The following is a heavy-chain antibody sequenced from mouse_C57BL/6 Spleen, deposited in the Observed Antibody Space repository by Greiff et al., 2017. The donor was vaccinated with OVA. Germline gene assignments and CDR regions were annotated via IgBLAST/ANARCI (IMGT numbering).Heavy chain of an antibody. D-gene: IGHD1-1*01. V-gene: IGHV2-2*01. CDR1: GFSLTSYG. CDR3: ARNPSDYYCSSYCAMDY. CDR2: IWSGGST. J-gene: IGHJ4*01. Sequence: VKLQESGPGLVQPSQSLSITCTVSGFSLTSYGVHWVRQSPGKGLEWLGVIWSGGSTDYNAAFISRLSISKDNSKSQVFFKMNSLQADDTAIYYCARNPSDYYCSSYCAMDYWGQGTSVTGAS.